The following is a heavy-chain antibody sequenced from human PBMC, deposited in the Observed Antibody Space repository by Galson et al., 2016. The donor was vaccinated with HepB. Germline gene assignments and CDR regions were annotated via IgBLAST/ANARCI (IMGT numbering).Heavy chain of an antibody. CDR3: TRTWDGTDYFKPDFDY. CDR1: GFTFSGSA. CDR2: IRTKTNNYAT. V-gene: IGHV3-73*01. J-gene: IGHJ4*02. D-gene: IGHD3-22*01. Sequence: SLRLSCAASGFTFSGSALHWVRQASGKGLEWIGNIRTKTNNYATAYAASMRGEFTISRDDSKNTAYLHMNSLKTEDTALYYCTRTWDGTDYFKPDFDYWGQGTPVTVSS.